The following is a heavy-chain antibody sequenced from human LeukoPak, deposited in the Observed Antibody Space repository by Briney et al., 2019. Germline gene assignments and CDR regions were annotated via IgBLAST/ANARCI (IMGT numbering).Heavy chain of an antibody. CDR3: ARVSISGSYY. Sequence: PGGSLRLSCAASGFTFSSYSMNWVRQAPGKGLEWLSYISTSSTTIYYADSVKGRFTISRDNAKNSLYLQMNSLRVEDTAVYYCARVSISGSYYWGQGTLVTVSS. CDR2: ISTSSTTI. V-gene: IGHV3-48*01. D-gene: IGHD1-26*01. J-gene: IGHJ4*02. CDR1: GFTFSSYS.